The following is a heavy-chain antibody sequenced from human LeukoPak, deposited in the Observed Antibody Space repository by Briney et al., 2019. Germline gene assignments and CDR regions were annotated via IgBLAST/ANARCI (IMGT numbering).Heavy chain of an antibody. J-gene: IGHJ6*02. CDR2: IGGSDSGT. CDR1: GGSLSNYY. V-gene: IGHV3-23*01. CDR3: AKDYLDYYYYYGMDV. Sequence: ETLSLTCTVSGGSLSNYYWSWIRQPPGKALEWVPGIGGSDSGTYYADTVKGRFTISRDNSKNTLYLQMNGLRAEDTAVYYCAKDYLDYYYYYGMDVWGQGTTVTVSS.